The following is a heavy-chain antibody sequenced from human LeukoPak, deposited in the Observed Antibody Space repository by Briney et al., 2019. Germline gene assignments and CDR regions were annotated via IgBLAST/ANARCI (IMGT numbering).Heavy chain of an antibody. CDR1: GYTFTSYG. Sequence: ASVKVSCKASGYTFTSYGISWVRQAPGQGLEWMGWISAYNGNTNYAQKLQGRVTMTTDTSTSTAYMELRSLRSDDTAVYYCARARRYYYESSGLGAFDIWGQGTMVTVSS. D-gene: IGHD3-22*01. CDR3: ARARRYYYESSGLGAFDI. J-gene: IGHJ3*02. CDR2: ISAYNGNT. V-gene: IGHV1-18*01.